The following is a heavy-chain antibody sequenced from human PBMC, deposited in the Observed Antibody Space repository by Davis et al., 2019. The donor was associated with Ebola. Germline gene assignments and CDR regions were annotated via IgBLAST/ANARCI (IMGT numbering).Heavy chain of an antibody. CDR3: ARDLGSSWYFEYFQH. CDR2: INSDGSST. V-gene: IGHV3-74*01. CDR1: GFTFSSYW. J-gene: IGHJ1*01. Sequence: GESLKISCAASGFTFSSYWMHWVRQAPGKGLVWVSRINSDGSSTSYADSVKGRFTISRDNAKNSLYLQMNSLRAEDTAVYYCARDLGSSWYFEYFQHWGQGTLVTVSS. D-gene: IGHD6-13*01.